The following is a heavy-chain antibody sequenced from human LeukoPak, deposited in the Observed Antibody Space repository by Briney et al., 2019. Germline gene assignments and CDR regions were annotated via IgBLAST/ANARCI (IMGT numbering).Heavy chain of an antibody. CDR3: ARGLGYGDYVFDY. Sequence: SETLSLTCTVSGGSISSYYWSWIRQPPGKGLEWIGYIYYSGSTNYNPSLKSRVTISVDTSKNQFSLKLSSVTAADTAVYYCARGLGYGDYVFDYWGQGTLVTVSS. CDR2: IYYSGST. CDR1: GGSISSYY. J-gene: IGHJ4*02. V-gene: IGHV4-59*01. D-gene: IGHD4-17*01.